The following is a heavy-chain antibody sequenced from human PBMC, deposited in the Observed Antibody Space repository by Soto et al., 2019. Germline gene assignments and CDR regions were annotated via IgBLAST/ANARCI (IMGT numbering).Heavy chain of an antibody. CDR1: RFTFKNAW. J-gene: IGHJ4*02. CDR2: IKSAIDEETR. CDR3: AADVPEFGSGERDC. V-gene: IGHV3-15*01. Sequence: EVQLVESGGGSVEPGGSLRLSCAVSRFTFKNAWMTWVRQAPGKGLEWVGRIKSAIDEETRDYAAPVKGRFTIARDDARNTFYLQMDSLKIDDTAMYYCAADVPEFGSGERDCCGQGTLVTVSS. D-gene: IGHD3-10*01.